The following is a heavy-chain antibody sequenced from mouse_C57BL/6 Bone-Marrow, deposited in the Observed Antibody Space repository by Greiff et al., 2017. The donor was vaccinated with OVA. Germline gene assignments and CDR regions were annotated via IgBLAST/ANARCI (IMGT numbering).Heavy chain of an antibody. CDR1: GFTFTSYW. CDR3: ASRGYYFDY. J-gene: IGHJ2*01. Sequence: QVQLQQPGAELVKPGASVKLSCTASGFTFTSYWLHWVQQSPGQGLEWIGMIHPNSGSTNYNEKVKSKATLTVDKSSSTAYKKLSSLTTEDSAVYYCASRGYYFDYWGQGTTLTVSS. V-gene: IGHV1-64*01. CDR2: IHPNSGST.